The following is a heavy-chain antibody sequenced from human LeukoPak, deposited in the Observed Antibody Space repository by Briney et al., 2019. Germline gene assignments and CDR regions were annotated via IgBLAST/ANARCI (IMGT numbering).Heavy chain of an antibody. CDR2: IDTDGTGT. CDR1: GFTFSSYW. D-gene: IGHD6-19*01. CDR3: TRLGGSSGVDY. J-gene: IGHJ4*02. Sequence: GGFLRLSCAASGFTFSSYWMHWVRQVPGKGLVWVSRIDTDGTGTSYADSVKGRFTVSRDNAKNTLYLQMISLRAEDTAVYYCTRLGGSSGVDYWGQGTLVTVSS. V-gene: IGHV3-74*01.